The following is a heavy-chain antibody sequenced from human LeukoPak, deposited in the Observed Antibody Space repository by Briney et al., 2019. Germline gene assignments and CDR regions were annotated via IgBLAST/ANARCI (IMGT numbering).Heavy chain of an antibody. J-gene: IGHJ4*02. CDR3: ARRHSSGWYGHFDY. D-gene: IGHD6-19*01. Sequence: PSETLSLTCTVSGGSISSNSYYWGWIRQPPGKGLEWIGNVYYSGSTNYNPSLKSRVTISVDTSKNQFSLKLSSVTAADTAVYYCARRHSSGWYGHFDYWGQGTLVTVSS. CDR1: GGSISSNSYY. CDR2: VYYSGST. V-gene: IGHV4-39*01.